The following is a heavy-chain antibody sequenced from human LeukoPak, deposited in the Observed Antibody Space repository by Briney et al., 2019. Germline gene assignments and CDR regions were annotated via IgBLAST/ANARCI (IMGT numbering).Heavy chain of an antibody. J-gene: IGHJ4*02. CDR3: AGFRDYYDSRSPVY. V-gene: IGHV3-30*02. CDR1: GFTFSSYG. D-gene: IGHD3-22*01. Sequence: PGGSLRLSCAASGFTFSSYGMHWVRQAPGKGLEWVAFIRYDGSNKYYADSVKGRFTISRDNSKNTLYLQMNSLRAEDTAVYYCAGFRDYYDSRSPVYWGQGTLVTVSS. CDR2: IRYDGSNK.